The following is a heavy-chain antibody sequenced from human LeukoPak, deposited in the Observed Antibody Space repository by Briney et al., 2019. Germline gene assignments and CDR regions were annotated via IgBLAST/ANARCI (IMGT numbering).Heavy chain of an antibody. V-gene: IGHV4-39*01. J-gene: IGHJ3*02. D-gene: IGHD1-26*01. CDR2: IYYSGRT. Sequence: SGTLSLTCTVSGGSISSGSYYWGWIRQPPGKGLEWIGSIYYSGRTYCNPSLKSRVTISVDKSKNQFSLKLSSVTAADTAVYYCATRGVGADYAFDIWGQGTMVTVSP. CDR3: ATRGVGADYAFDI. CDR1: GGSISSGSYY.